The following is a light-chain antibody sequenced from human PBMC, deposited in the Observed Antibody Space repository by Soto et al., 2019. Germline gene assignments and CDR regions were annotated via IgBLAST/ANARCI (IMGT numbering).Light chain of an antibody. Sequence: QSALTQPASVSGSPGQSITISCTGTNSDIGGYNYVSWYQQHPGKAPKLMIYDVSNRPSGVSYRFSGSKSGNTASLTSSGLQAEDEADYYCSSYTSRSTLGVFGGGTKLTVL. J-gene: IGLJ2*01. CDR2: DVS. V-gene: IGLV2-14*03. CDR1: NSDIGGYNY. CDR3: SSYTSRSTLGV.